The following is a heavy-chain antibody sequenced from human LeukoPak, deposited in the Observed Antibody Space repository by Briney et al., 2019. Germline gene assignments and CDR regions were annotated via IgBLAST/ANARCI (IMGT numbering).Heavy chain of an antibody. CDR2: IYPGDSDT. J-gene: IGHJ3*02. V-gene: IGHV5-51*01. D-gene: IGHD3-22*01. CDR3: ARQGYDSSGPYAFDI. CDR1: GYSFTSYW. Sequence: PGESLKISCKGSGYSFTSYWIGWVRQMPGKGLEWMGIIYPGDSDTRYSPSFQGQVTISADKSISTAYLQWSSLKASDTATYYCARQGYDSSGPYAFDIWGQGTMVTVSS.